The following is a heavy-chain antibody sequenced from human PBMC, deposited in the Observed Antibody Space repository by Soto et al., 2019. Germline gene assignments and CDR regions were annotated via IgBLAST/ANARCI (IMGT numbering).Heavy chain of an antibody. J-gene: IGHJ3*01. CDR3: AREKTGYCSSTSCYS. CDR1: GGTFSSYT. D-gene: IGHD2-2*01. Sequence: QVQLVQSGAEVKKPGSSVKVSCKASGGTFSSYTISWVRQAPGQGLEWMGRIIPILGIANYAQKFQGRVTITADKSTSTAYIELSSLRSEDTAVYYCAREKTGYCSSTSCYSWGQGTMVTDSS. V-gene: IGHV1-69*08. CDR2: IIPILGIA.